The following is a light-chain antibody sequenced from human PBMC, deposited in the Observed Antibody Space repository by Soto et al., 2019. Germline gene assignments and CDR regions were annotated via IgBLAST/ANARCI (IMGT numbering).Light chain of an antibody. J-gene: IGKJ4*01. V-gene: IGKV3-11*01. Sequence: EIRITVSAATLSMYPRERATLSCRASHRVSSCLAWYQQKPGHAPRLIIHGASTTATHLPTSFTGSGSGTDFPLTISILPADDFVVYCCQQRSCRPITFGGGTKVDIK. CDR1: HRVSSC. CDR2: GAS. CDR3: QQRSCRPIT.